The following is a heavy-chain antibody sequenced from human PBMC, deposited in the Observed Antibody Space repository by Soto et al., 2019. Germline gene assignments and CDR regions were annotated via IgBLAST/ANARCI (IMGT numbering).Heavy chain of an antibody. CDR2: ISGSGGST. V-gene: IGHV3-23*01. D-gene: IGHD2-2*01. Sequence: GGSLRLSCAASGFTFSSYAMSWVRQAPGKGLEWVSAISGSGGSTYYADSVKGRFTISRDNSKNRLYLEMNSLRAEDTAVYYCAKVSGCSSTSCYQSPTFDYWGQGTLVTVSS. CDR1: GFTFSSYA. CDR3: AKVSGCSSTSCYQSPTFDY. J-gene: IGHJ4*02.